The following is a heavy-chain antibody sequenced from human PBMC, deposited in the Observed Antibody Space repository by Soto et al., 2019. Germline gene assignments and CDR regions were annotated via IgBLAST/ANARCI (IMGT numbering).Heavy chain of an antibody. CDR3: ARQGARYVAGYYYYMDV. Sequence: SETLSLTCNVSGGPINSPDYYWTWIRQSPGKGLEWIGYLYYSGSTKYNPSLRTRVTMSVDTSKNQFSLKLSSVTAADTAVYYCARQGARYVAGYYYYMDVWRKGTTVTVSS. V-gene: IGHV4-30-4*01. CDR1: GGPINSPDYY. D-gene: IGHD5-12*01. J-gene: IGHJ6*03. CDR2: LYYSGST.